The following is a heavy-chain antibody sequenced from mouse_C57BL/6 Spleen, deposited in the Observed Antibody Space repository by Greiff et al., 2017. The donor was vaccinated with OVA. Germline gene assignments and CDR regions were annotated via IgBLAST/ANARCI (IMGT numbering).Heavy chain of an antibody. Sequence: VKLVESGAELARPGASVKLSCKASGYTFTSYGISWVKQRTGQGLEWIGEIYPRSGNTYYNEKFKGKATLTADKSSSTAYMELRSLTSEDSAVYFCARDYGKEGYAMDYWGQGTSVTVSS. CDR2: IYPRSGNT. J-gene: IGHJ4*01. CDR1: GYTFTSYG. D-gene: IGHD2-1*01. V-gene: IGHV1-81*01. CDR3: ARDYGKEGYAMDY.